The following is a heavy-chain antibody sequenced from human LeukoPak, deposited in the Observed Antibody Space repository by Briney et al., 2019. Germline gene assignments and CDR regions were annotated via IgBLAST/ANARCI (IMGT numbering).Heavy chain of an antibody. CDR3: ARDLGYCSSTSCYYFDY. Sequence: VASVNVSCKASGYTFTGYYMHWVRQAPGQGLEWMGWINPNSGGTNYAQKFQGRVTMTRDTSISTAYMELSRLRSDDTAVYYCARDLGYCSSTSCYYFDYWGQGTLVTVSS. CDR1: GYTFTGYY. V-gene: IGHV1-2*02. CDR2: INPNSGGT. J-gene: IGHJ4*02. D-gene: IGHD2-2*01.